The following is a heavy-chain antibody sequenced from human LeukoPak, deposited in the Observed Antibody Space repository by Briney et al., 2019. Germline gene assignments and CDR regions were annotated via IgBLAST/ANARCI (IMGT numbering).Heavy chain of an antibody. V-gene: IGHV1-2*02. CDR2: INPNSGGT. CDR1: GYTFTGYY. D-gene: IGHD6-19*01. J-gene: IGHJ6*03. Sequence: ASVKVSCKASGYTFTGYYMHRVRQAPVQGLEWMGWINPNSGGTNYAQKFQGRVTMTRDTSISTAYMELSRLRSDDTAVYYCARDEWLAREPGYYYYYMDVWGKGTTVTISS. CDR3: ARDEWLAREPGYYYYYMDV.